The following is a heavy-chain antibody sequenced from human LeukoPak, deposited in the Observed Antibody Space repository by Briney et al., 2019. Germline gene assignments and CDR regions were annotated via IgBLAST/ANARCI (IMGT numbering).Heavy chain of an antibody. V-gene: IGHV3-7*01. CDR3: ARDKIVGATHFDY. Sequence: GGSLRLSCAASGFTFGNYGMSWVRQAPGKGLEWVANIKQDGGEIYYVDSVKGRFTISRDNAKNSLYLQMNSLTAEDTGVYYCARDKIVGATHFDYWGQGTLVTVSS. J-gene: IGHJ4*02. D-gene: IGHD1-26*01. CDR1: GFTFGNYG. CDR2: IKQDGGEI.